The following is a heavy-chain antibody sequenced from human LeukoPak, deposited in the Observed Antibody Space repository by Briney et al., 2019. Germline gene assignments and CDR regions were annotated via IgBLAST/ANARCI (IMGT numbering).Heavy chain of an antibody. J-gene: IGHJ4*02. Sequence: GGSLRLSCAASGFTFSTSGMNWVRQAPGKEPVWVSRINGDGSITTYADSVKGRFTISRDNARNALSLQMNSLRAEDTAVYYCRYGSSSGDYWGQGTLVTVSS. V-gene: IGHV3-74*01. CDR2: INGDGSIT. CDR3: RYGSSSGDY. D-gene: IGHD6-6*01. CDR1: GFTFSTSG.